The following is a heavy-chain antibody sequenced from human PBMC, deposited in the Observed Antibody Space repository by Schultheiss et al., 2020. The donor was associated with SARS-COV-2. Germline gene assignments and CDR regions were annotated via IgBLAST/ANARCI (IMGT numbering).Heavy chain of an antibody. V-gene: IGHV3-30*03. J-gene: IGHJ6*03. CDR2: VSYEGSIQ. Sequence: GESLKISCVASGFNFNNHGMNWVRQAPGKGLEWVATVSYEGSIQNYAASVKGRFSISKDNSKNTLYLQMNSLRAEDTAVYYCARPPQTVYYYYMDVWGKGTTVTVSS. D-gene: IGHD4-17*01. CDR3: ARPPQTVYYYYMDV. CDR1: GFNFNNHG.